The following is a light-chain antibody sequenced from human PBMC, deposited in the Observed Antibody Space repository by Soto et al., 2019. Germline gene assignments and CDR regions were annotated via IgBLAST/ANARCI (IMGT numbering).Light chain of an antibody. CDR3: QQRSNWPPIT. J-gene: IGKJ5*01. CDR1: QSVSSY. CDR2: DAS. V-gene: IGKV3-11*01. Sequence: EIVWTQSPATLSLSPGERATLSCRASQSVSSYLAWYQQKPGQAPRLLIYDASNRATGIPARFSGSGSGTDFTLTISSLEPEDFAVYYCQQRSNWPPITFGQGTLLEIK.